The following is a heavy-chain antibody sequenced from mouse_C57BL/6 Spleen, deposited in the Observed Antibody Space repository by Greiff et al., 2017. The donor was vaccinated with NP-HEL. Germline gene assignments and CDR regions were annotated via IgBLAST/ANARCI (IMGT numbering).Heavy chain of an antibody. D-gene: IGHD2-2*01. V-gene: IGHV8-8*01. Sequence: QVTLKESGPGILQPSQTLSLTCSFSGFSLSTFGMGVGWIRQPSGKGLEWLAHIWWDDDKYYNPALKSRLTISKDTSKNQVFLKIANVDTADTATYYCARMEGMVTGGPLYYFDYWGQGTTLTVSS. CDR1: GFSLSTFGMG. CDR3: ARMEGMVTGGPLYYFDY. CDR2: IWWDDDK. J-gene: IGHJ2*01.